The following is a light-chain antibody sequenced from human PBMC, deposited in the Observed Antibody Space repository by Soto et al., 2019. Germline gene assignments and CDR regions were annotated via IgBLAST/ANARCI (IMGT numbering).Light chain of an antibody. CDR3: QSYDTSHVV. V-gene: IGLV1-40*01. J-gene: IGLJ2*01. Sequence: QSVLTQPPSVSGAPGQRVTISCTGSSSNIGAGYDVHWYQQLPGTAPKLLIYGNSNRPSAVPDRFSGSKSGTSASLAITVLQAEDEADYYCQSYDTSHVVFGGGTKLTVL. CDR1: SSNIGAGYD. CDR2: GNS.